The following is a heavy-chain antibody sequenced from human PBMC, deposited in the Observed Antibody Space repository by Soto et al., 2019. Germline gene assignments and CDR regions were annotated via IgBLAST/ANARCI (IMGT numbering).Heavy chain of an antibody. Sequence: PSETLSLTCTVSGGSISSYYWIWIRQPPGKGLEWIGYIYYSGSTNYNPSLKSRVTISVDTSKNQFSLKLSSVTAADTAVYYCARLEYSSGWYRFGYWGQGTLVTVSS. V-gene: IGHV4-59*01. CDR3: ARLEYSSGWYRFGY. CDR2: IYYSGST. J-gene: IGHJ4*02. CDR1: GGSISSYY. D-gene: IGHD6-19*01.